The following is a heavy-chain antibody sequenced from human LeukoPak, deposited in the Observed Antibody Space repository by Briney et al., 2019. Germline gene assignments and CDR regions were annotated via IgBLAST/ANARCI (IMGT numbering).Heavy chain of an antibody. D-gene: IGHD2-15*01. V-gene: IGHV3-33*01. Sequence: GMSLRLSCAASGFTFSSYGMHWVRQAPGKGLEWVAVIWYDGSFEYYADSVRGRITISRDNAKNSLYLQMNSLRAEDTAVYYCARDRVADDYYYYGMDVWGQGTTVTVSS. CDR1: GFTFSSYG. J-gene: IGHJ6*02. CDR2: IWYDGSFE. CDR3: ARDRVADDYYYYGMDV.